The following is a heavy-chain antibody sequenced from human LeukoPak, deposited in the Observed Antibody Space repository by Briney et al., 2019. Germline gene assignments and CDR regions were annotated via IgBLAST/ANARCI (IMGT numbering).Heavy chain of an antibody. CDR2: TYHTATS. J-gene: IGHJ4*02. CDR3: ARHSSGFYSPFFDY. V-gene: IGHV4-59*08. Sequence: SETLSLTCTVSGGSVSSYYWGWIRQFPGKGLDFIGFTYHTATSNYNPSLKSRVSMSTDMSKNALYLNLSSVTAADTAIYYCARHSSGFYSPFFDYWGRGALVTVSS. D-gene: IGHD3-22*01. CDR1: GGSVSSYY.